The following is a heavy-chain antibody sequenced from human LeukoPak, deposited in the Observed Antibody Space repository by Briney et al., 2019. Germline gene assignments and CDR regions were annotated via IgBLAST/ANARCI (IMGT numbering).Heavy chain of an antibody. CDR1: GGTFSSYA. V-gene: IGHV1-69*04. CDR3: ARDNQHSGNGSPFDY. J-gene: IGHJ4*02. CDR2: IIPILGIA. D-gene: IGHD5-12*01. Sequence: ASVKVSCKASGGTFSSYAISWVRQAPGQGLEWMGRIIPILGIANYAQKFQGRVTITADKSTSTAYMELSSLRSEDTAVYYCARDNQHSGNGSPFDYWGQGTLVTASS.